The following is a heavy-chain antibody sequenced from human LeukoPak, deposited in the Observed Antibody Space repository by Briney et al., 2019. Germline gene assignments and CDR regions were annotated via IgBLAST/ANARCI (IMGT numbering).Heavy chain of an antibody. CDR2: ISSSSSTV. V-gene: IGHV3-48*01. Sequence: GGSLRLSCAASGFTFRSYSMNWVRQAPGKGLEWVSYISSSSSTVSYADFVKGRFTISRDNAKNSVYLQMNSLRAEDTAVYYCARDSGVATKTGLYYFDYWGQGTLVTVSS. CDR1: GFTFRSYS. D-gene: IGHD5-12*01. CDR3: ARDSGVATKTGLYYFDY. J-gene: IGHJ4*02.